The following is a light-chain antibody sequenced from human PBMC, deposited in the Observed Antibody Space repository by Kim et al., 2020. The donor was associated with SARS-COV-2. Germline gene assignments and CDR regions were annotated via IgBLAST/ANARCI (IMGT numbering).Light chain of an antibody. CDR1: QSVSSN. CDR3: QQYNNWPAHT. V-gene: IGKV3-15*01. Sequence: VSPVERVTRSCRASQSVSSNLAWYQQKPGQTPRLRIYGASTRATGIPARFRGSGAGTEFTLTISSLQSEDFAVYYCQQYNNWPAHTFGGGTKLEI. J-gene: IGKJ4*01. CDR2: GAS.